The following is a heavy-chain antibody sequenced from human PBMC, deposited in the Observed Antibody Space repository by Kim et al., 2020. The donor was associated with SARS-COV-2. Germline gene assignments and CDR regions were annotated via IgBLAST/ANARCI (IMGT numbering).Heavy chain of an antibody. V-gene: IGHV4-30-2*05. J-gene: IGHJ4*02. D-gene: IGHD4-17*01. Sequence: SLKSRVLISVDTSKTQFSLKLSSVTAADTAVYYCARVYGGDPEYGEGREVWGQGTLVTVSS. CDR3: ARVYGGDPEYGEGREV.